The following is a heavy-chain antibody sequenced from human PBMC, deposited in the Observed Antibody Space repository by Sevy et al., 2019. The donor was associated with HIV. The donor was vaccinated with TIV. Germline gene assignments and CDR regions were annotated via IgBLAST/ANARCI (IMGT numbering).Heavy chain of an antibody. CDR3: AREGGHTSAWTPGKY. CDR2: ISYDGSAK. CDR1: GFSFNTHA. D-gene: IGHD6-19*01. V-gene: IGHV3-30-3*01. Sequence: GGSLRLSCAASGFSFNTHAMHWVRQAPGKGLDWVALISYDGSAKYYADSVKGGFTVSRDDSKTTLYLQMNSLRPEDSAVYYCAREGGHTSAWTPGKYWGQGTQVTVSS. J-gene: IGHJ4*02.